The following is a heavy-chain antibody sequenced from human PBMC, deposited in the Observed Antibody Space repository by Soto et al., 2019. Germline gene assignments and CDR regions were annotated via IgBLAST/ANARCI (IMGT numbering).Heavy chain of an antibody. D-gene: IGHD6-6*01. Sequence: QVQLVQSGAEVKKPGSSVKVSCKASGGTFSSYTISCVRQAPGQGLEWMGRIIPILGIANYAQKFQGRVTITADKSTSTAYMELSSLRSEDTAVYYCARDRMAAPDAFDIWGQGTMVTVSS. V-gene: IGHV1-69*08. J-gene: IGHJ3*02. CDR2: IIPILGIA. CDR1: GGTFSSYT. CDR3: ARDRMAAPDAFDI.